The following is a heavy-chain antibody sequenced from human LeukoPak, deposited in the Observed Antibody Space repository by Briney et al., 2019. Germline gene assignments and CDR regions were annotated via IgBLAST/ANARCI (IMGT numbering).Heavy chain of an antibody. CDR2: IYYSGTT. Sequence: PSETLSLTCTVSGGSLSSYYWSWIRQPPGKGLEWIGYIYYSGTTNYNPSLTSRVTISVDTSKNQFSLKLSSVTAADTAVYYCARGVYIAAAQYGYWGQGTRVTVSS. CDR1: GGSLSSYY. V-gene: IGHV4-59*01. CDR3: ARGVYIAAAQYGY. J-gene: IGHJ4*02. D-gene: IGHD6-13*01.